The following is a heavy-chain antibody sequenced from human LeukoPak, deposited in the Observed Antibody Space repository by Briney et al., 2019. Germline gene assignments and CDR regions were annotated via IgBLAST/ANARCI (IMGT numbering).Heavy chain of an antibody. D-gene: IGHD5-24*01. J-gene: IGHJ6*02. V-gene: IGHV3-33*01. CDR3: ARGATIWYGMDV. Sequence: PGGSLRLSCAASGFSFSSHGMHWVRQAPGKGLEWVAVIWYDGSKKYNADSVKGRFTISGDNSKNTLYLQMNSLRAEDTAVYYCARGATIWYGMDVWGQGTTVTVSS. CDR2: IWYDGSKK. CDR1: GFSFSSHG.